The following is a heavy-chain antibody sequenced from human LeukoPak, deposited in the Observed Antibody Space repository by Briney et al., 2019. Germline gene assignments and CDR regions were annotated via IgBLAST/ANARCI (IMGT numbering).Heavy chain of an antibody. Sequence: ASVKVSCKASGYTFTSYGISWLQQAPGQGLEWMGWISAYNGNTNYAQKLQGRVTMTTDTSTSTAYMELRSLRSDDTAVYYCARVRGLTDYRYFDYWGQGTLVTVSS. D-gene: IGHD4-11*01. CDR3: ARVRGLTDYRYFDY. CDR2: ISAYNGNT. J-gene: IGHJ4*02. CDR1: GYTFTSYG. V-gene: IGHV1-18*01.